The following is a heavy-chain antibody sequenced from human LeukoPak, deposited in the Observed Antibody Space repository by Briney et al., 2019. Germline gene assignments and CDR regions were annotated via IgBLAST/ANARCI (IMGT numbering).Heavy chain of an antibody. J-gene: IGHJ6*02. Sequence: ASVKVSCKASGYTFTSYDINWVRQATGQGLEWMGWMNPNSGNTGYAQKLQGRVTMTTDTSTTTAYMELRSLRSDDTAVYYCARNQHFYGMDVWGQGTTVTVSS. CDR3: ARNQHFYGMDV. CDR1: GYTFTSYD. V-gene: IGHV1-8*01. CDR2: MNPNSGNT.